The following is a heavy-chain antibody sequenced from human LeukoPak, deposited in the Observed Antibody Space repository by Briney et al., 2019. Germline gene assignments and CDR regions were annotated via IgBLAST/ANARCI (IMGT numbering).Heavy chain of an antibody. Sequence: GGSLRLSCAVSGFTFSSYGMHWVRQAPGKGLEWVAVISHDGSNKYYADSVKGRFTISRDNSKNTLNLQVNSLRAEDTAVYYCAQDLAASGTLWFDPWGQGSLVTVSS. D-gene: IGHD6-13*01. CDR2: ISHDGSNK. J-gene: IGHJ5*02. CDR1: GFTFSSYG. V-gene: IGHV3-30*18. CDR3: AQDLAASGTLWFDP.